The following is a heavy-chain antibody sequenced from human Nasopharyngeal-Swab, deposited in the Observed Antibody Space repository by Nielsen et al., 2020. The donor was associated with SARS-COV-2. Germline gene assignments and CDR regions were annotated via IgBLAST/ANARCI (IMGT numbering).Heavy chain of an antibody. CDR3: ARDNSGSIDH. J-gene: IGHJ5*02. Sequence: GESLKISCAASGFTFGSYYMIWVRLPPERGLEWVPIITSDGHTTSYIDPVKGRFTISRDNSKNSLYLQMNSLRTEDTALYYCARDNSGSIDHWGLGTLVTVSS. D-gene: IGHD3-10*01. V-gene: IGHV3-43*02. CDR1: GFTFGSYY. CDR2: ITSDGHTT.